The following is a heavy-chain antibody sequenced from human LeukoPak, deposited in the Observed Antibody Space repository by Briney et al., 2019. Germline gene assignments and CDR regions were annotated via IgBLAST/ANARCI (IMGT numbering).Heavy chain of an antibody. V-gene: IGHV1-69*05. CDR1: GGTFSSYA. CDR2: IIPIFGTA. D-gene: IGHD3-22*01. J-gene: IGHJ3*02. CDR3: ARDPPYYDSSGFDAFDI. Sequence: ASVKVSCKASGGTFSSYAISWVRQAPGQGLEWMGGIIPIFGTANYAQKFQGRVTITTDESTSTAYMELSSLRSEDTAVYYCARDPPYYDSSGFDAFDIWGQGTMVTVSS.